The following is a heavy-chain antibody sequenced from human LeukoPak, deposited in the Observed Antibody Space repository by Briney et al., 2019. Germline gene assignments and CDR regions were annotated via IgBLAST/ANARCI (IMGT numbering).Heavy chain of an antibody. CDR2: INHSGST. V-gene: IGHV4-34*01. CDR1: GGSFSGYY. CDR3: ARHPERGYYYDSSGPYYYMDV. Sequence: TTSETLSLTCAVYGGSFSGYYWSWIRQPPGKGLEWIGEINHSGSTNYNPSLKSRVTISVDTSKNQFSLKLSSVTAADTAVYYCARHPERGYYYDSSGPYYYMDVWGKGTTVTISS. D-gene: IGHD3-22*01. J-gene: IGHJ6*03.